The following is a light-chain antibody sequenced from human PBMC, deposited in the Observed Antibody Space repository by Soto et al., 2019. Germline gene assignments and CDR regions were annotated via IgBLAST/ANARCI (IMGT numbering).Light chain of an antibody. CDR1: ALSKQF. Sequence: SFELTQPPSVSVSPGQTARITCSGDALSKQFGYWYQQKPGQAPVLMICKDTERPSGIPERFSGSSSGTTVTLTISGVQAEDECDYYCQSDDSSGTYVFASGTKLTVL. V-gene: IGLV3-25*02. CDR2: KDT. J-gene: IGLJ1*01. CDR3: QSDDSSGTYV.